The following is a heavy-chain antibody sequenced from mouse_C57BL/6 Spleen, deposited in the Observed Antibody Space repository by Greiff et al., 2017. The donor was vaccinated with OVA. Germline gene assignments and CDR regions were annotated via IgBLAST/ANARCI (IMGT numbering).Heavy chain of an antibody. CDR2: ISSGSSTI. J-gene: IGHJ4*01. Sequence: EVKLVESGGGLVKPGGSLKLSCAASGFTFSDYGLHWVRQAPEKGLEWVAYISSGSSTIYYADTVKGRFTISRDNAKNTLFLQMTSLRSEDTAMYYCAEGYDSPDYWGQGTSVTVSS. D-gene: IGHD2-4*01. V-gene: IGHV5-17*01. CDR3: AEGYDSPDY. CDR1: GFTFSDYG.